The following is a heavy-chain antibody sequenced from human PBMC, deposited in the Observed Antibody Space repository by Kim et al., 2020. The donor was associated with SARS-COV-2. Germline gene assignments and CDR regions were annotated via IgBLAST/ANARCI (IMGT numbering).Heavy chain of an antibody. J-gene: IGHJ4*02. Sequence: SRVTISVDTSKNQFSLKLSSVTAADTAVYYCARISPNYYDSSGHNFDYWGQGTLVTVSS. CDR3: ARISPNYYDSSGHNFDY. V-gene: IGHV4-39*01. D-gene: IGHD3-22*01.